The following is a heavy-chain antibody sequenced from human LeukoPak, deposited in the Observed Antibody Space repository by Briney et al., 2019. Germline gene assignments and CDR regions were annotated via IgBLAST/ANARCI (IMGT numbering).Heavy chain of an antibody. J-gene: IGHJ5*02. D-gene: IGHD1-26*01. Sequence: PGGSLRLSCAASGFTFSSYAMSWVRQAPGKGLEWVSGMSGRDSTTYYADFVKGRFTISRENSKNALYLQMNSLRAEDTAVYYCATSGGSYWSWGQGTLVTVSS. CDR2: MSGRDSTT. CDR1: GFTFSSYA. V-gene: IGHV3-23*01. CDR3: ATSGGSYWS.